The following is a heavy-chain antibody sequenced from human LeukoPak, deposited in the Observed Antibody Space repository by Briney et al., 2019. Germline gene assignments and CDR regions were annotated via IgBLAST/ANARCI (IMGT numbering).Heavy chain of an antibody. CDR3: ATTVATFRTFDY. CDR2: INPNSGGT. CDR1: GYTFTDYY. V-gene: IGHV1-2*06. D-gene: IGHD5-12*01. J-gene: IGHJ4*02. Sequence: GASVKVSCKASGYTFTDYYMHWVRQAPGQGLEWMGRINPNSGGTNYAQKFQGRVTMTRDTSISTAYMELSSLRSEDTAVYYCATTVATFRTFDYWGQGTLVTVSS.